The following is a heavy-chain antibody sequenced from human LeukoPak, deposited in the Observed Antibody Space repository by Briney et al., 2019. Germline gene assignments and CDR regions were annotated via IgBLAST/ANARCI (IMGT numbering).Heavy chain of an antibody. J-gene: IGHJ6*03. V-gene: IGHV3-74*01. CDR3: ARSFYGHDPYYCYMDV. Sequence: GGSLRLSCAASGFTFSSYWMHWVRQAPGKGLVWVSHINSDGSSTSYADSVKGRFTISRDNAKNTLYLQMNSLRAEDTAVYYCARSFYGHDPYYCYMDVWGKGTTVTVSS. CDR1: GFTFSSYW. D-gene: IGHD2-2*01. CDR2: INSDGSST.